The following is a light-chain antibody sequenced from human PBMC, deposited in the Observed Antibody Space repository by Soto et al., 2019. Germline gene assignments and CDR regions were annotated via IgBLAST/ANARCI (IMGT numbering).Light chain of an antibody. V-gene: IGKV1-5*03. CDR3: QQYQNYSPWT. CDR2: KAS. J-gene: IGKJ1*01. CDR1: QSISSW. Sequence: DIQMTQSPSTLSASVGDRVTITCRASQSISSWLAWYQQKPGKAPKVLISKASTLQSGVPSRFSGSRSATEFTLTVSSLQPDDFATYYCQQYQNYSPWTFGQGTRVEVK.